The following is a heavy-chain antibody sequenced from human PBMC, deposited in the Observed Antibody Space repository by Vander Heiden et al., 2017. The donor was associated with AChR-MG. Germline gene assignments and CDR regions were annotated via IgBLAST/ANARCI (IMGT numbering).Heavy chain of an antibody. CDR2: INAGNGDT. V-gene: IGHV1-3*01. CDR1: GYTFTSYT. D-gene: IGHD6-19*01. J-gene: IGHJ1*01. CDR3: ARGYSSGRFDFQG. Sequence: QVQLVQSGPEAKKPGASVKVSCKTSGYTFTSYTIHWVRQVPGQRLEWMGRINAGNGDTKYLQKFQGRVTITRDTSANTAYMELSRLRTDDTAVFYCARGYSSGRFDFQGWGQGTLVTGSS.